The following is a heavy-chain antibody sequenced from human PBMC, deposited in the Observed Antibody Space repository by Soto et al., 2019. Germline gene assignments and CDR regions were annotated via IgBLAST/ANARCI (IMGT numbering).Heavy chain of an antibody. Sequence: QVQLMQSGAEVKKPGSSVKVSCKASGGTFSTSAISWVRQAPGEGLEWVGGIMPIFATPDYAQKFQGRVTISAGKSTATAYLEPTSLTTGDTAVYYCARDKDRQQLGGNYYYILDVWGQGTAITVSS. CDR1: GGTFSTSA. CDR3: ARDKDRQQLGGNYYYILDV. CDR2: IMPIFATP. D-gene: IGHD3-3*02. J-gene: IGHJ6*02. V-gene: IGHV1-69*14.